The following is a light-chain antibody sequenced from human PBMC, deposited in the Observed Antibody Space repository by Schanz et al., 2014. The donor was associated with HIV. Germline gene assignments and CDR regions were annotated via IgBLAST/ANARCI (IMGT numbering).Light chain of an antibody. CDR3: QQYGSSPWT. CDR2: GAS. J-gene: IGKJ1*01. CDR1: QSAKSNF. V-gene: IGKV3-20*01. Sequence: EIVLTQSPGTLSLSPGERGTLSCRASQSAKSNFIGWYQQKPGQAPRLLIFGASNRATGIPDRFSGGVSGTDFTLTISRVEPEDYAVYYCQQYGSSPWTFGQGTRVDVK.